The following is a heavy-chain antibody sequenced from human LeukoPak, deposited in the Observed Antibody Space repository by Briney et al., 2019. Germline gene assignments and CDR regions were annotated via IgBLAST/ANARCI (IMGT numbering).Heavy chain of an antibody. CDR1: GGSISSGGYY. V-gene: IGHV4-30-2*01. Sequence: SQTLSLTCTVSGGSISSGGYYWSWIRQPPGKGLEWIGSIYHSGSTYYDPSLKSRVTISVDRSKNQFSLNLRSVTAADTAVYYCAKDPNGDYVGAFDFWGQGTMVTVSS. D-gene: IGHD4-17*01. J-gene: IGHJ3*01. CDR3: AKDPNGDYVGAFDF. CDR2: IYHSGST.